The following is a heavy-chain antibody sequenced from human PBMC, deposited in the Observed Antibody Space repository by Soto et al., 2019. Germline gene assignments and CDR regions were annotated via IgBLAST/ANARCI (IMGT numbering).Heavy chain of an antibody. Sequence: EVQLVESGGGLVQPGESLRLSCAASGFTFSDYWMTWVRQAPGKGLEWVANIKNDESKKSYLDSVRGRFTISRDNARNSLYLQIDSLRAEETAMYYWARNVFSARCPYYLDAFDMWSHGTMVTV. CDR2: IKNDESKK. CDR3: ARNVFSARCPYYLDAFDM. J-gene: IGHJ3*02. CDR1: GFTFSDYW. V-gene: IGHV3-7*05. D-gene: IGHD3-22*01.